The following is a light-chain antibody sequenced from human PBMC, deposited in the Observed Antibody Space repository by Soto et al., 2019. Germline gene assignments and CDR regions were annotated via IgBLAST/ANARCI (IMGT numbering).Light chain of an antibody. CDR3: QQYYNTPPS. CDR1: QSVSSY. CDR2: DAS. Sequence: EIVLTQSPATLSLSPGERATLSCRASQSVSSYLAWYQQKPGQAPRLLIYDASNRATGIPARFSGSGSGTDFTLTISSLQAEDVAVYYCQQYYNTPPSFGGGTKVDI. V-gene: IGKV3-11*01. J-gene: IGKJ4*01.